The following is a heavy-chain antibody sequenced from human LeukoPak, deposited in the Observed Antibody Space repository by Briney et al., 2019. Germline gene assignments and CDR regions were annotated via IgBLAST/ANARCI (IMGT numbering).Heavy chain of an antibody. V-gene: IGHV4-34*01. CDR2: INHSGST. D-gene: IGHD5-12*01. Sequence: SETLSLTCAVYGGSIRGYYWSWIRQPPGKGLEWIGEINHSGSTNYNPSLKSRVTISVDTSKNQFSLKLSSVTAADTAVYYCARPLRGYSPWGQGTLVTVSS. CDR3: ARPLRGYSP. J-gene: IGHJ5*02. CDR1: GGSIRGYY.